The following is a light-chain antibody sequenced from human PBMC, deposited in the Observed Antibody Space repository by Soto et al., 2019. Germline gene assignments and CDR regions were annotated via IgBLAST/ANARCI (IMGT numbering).Light chain of an antibody. Sequence: EIVLTQSPGTLSLSPGERATLSCRASQSISSNYLAWYQHKPGQGPRLLIYAASSSATGIPDRFSGSGSATDFTLTISRLEPEDFALYYCQKYGSAFTFGPGTKVDIK. J-gene: IGKJ3*01. CDR1: QSISSNY. V-gene: IGKV3-20*01. CDR2: AAS. CDR3: QKYGSAFT.